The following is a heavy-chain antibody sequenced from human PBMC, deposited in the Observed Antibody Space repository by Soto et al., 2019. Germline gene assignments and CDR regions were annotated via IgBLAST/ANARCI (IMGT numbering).Heavy chain of an antibody. CDR1: GGSISSGGYS. CDR2: IYHSGST. V-gene: IGHV4-30-2*01. Sequence: QLQLQESGSGLVRPSQTLSLTCAVSGGSISSGGYSWNWIRQPPGKGLEWIGYIYHSGSTLYNPSLKSRVTLTVDKSETQFALKLSSVTAADTAVYYCARDQLEGNWFDPWGQGTLVTVSS. CDR3: ARDQLEGNWFDP. D-gene: IGHD1-1*01. J-gene: IGHJ5*02.